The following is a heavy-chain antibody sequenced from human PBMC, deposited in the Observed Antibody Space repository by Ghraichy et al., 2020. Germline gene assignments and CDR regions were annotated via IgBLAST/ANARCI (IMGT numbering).Heavy chain of an antibody. CDR3: AKAWYDNTGFDP. Sequence: GESLNISCAASGFTFSSYAMSWVRQAPGKGLEWVSAISGSGGSTYYADSVKGRFTISRDNSKNTLYLQMNSLRAEDTAVYYCAKAWYDNTGFDPWGQGTLVTVSS. D-gene: IGHD3-22*01. CDR1: GFTFSSYA. J-gene: IGHJ5*02. CDR2: ISGSGGST. V-gene: IGHV3-23*01.